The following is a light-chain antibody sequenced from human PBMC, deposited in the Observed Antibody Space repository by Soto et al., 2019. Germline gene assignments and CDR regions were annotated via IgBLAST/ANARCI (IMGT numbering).Light chain of an antibody. CDR2: WAS. Sequence: DIVMTQSPDSLAVSLGERATINCKSSQSVLYTSMHKNYLAWYQQKPGQPPKLLIYWASTRESGVPDRFSGSGSGTDFTLTISSLQAEDVAVYYCQQYYSTPFTFGPGTKVDI. V-gene: IGKV4-1*01. CDR1: QSVLYTSMHKNY. CDR3: QQYYSTPFT. J-gene: IGKJ3*01.